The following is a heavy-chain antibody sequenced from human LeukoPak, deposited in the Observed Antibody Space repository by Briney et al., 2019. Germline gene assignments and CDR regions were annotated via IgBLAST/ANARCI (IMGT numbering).Heavy chain of an antibody. Sequence: EGSLRLSCAASGFTFSSYGMHWVRQAPGKGLEWVSSISSSSLYIYYADSVKGRFTIPRDNAKNSLFLQMNSLRAEDTAVYYCAREGDGYNSPIDYWGQGTLVTVSS. CDR3: AREGDGYNSPIDY. J-gene: IGHJ4*02. CDR1: GFTFSSYG. V-gene: IGHV3-21*01. CDR2: ISSSSLYI. D-gene: IGHD5-24*01.